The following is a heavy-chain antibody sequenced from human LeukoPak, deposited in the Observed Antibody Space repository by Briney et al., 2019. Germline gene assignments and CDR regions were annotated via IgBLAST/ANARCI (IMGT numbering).Heavy chain of an antibody. D-gene: IGHD3-10*01. Sequence: PSETPSLTCTVSGGSISSYYWSWIRQPPGKGLEWIGYIYYSGSTNYNPSLKSRVTISVDTSKNQFSLKLSSVTAADTAVYYCARAPSYYGSGSYYRINWFDPWGQGTLITVSS. CDR2: IYYSGST. V-gene: IGHV4-59*01. CDR3: ARAPSYYGSGSYYRINWFDP. J-gene: IGHJ5*02. CDR1: GGSISSYY.